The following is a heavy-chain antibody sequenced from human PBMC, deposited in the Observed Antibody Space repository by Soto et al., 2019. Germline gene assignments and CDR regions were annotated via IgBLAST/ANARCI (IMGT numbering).Heavy chain of an antibody. J-gene: IGHJ4*02. CDR2: IYYSGST. V-gene: IGHV4-59*01. D-gene: IGHD6-6*01. CDR3: AGQPRPIEYSSSGGFDY. Sequence: SETLSLTCTVSGGSISSYYWSWIRQPPGKGLEWIGYIYYSGSTNYNPSLKSRVTISVDTSKNQFSLKLSSVTAADTAVYYCAGQPRPIEYSSSGGFDYWGQGTLVTVSS. CDR1: GGSISSYY.